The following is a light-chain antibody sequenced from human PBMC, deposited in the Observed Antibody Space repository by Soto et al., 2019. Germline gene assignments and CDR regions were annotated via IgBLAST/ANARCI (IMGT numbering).Light chain of an antibody. CDR3: QQYNNWRALT. CDR2: GAS. J-gene: IGKJ4*01. CDR1: QSVSLS. V-gene: IGKV3D-15*01. Sequence: EIVLTQSPGSLSLSPGERATVSCRASQSVSLSFAWYQQKPGQAPRLAIYGASTRATGIPARFSGSGSGTEFTLTIRSLQSEDFAVYYCQQYNNWRALTFGGGTKVDI.